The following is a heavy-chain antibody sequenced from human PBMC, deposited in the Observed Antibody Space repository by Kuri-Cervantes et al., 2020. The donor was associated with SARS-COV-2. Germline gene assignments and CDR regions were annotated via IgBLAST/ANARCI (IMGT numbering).Heavy chain of an antibody. D-gene: IGHD1-26*01. CDR2: IDDSGVNT. V-gene: IGHV3-23*01. CDR3: ARSQGEWDLLVPIAY. Sequence: GGSLRLSCAASRFTFRNYALNWVRQAPGRGLKRVSIIDDSGVNTYYADSVKGRFTISRDNSKNTLYLQMNNLRADDTAVYYCARSQGEWDLLVPIAYWGRGTLVTVSS. J-gene: IGHJ4*02. CDR1: RFTFRNYA.